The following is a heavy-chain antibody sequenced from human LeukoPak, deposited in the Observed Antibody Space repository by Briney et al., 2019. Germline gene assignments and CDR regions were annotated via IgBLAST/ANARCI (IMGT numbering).Heavy chain of an antibody. V-gene: IGHV3-23*01. CDR3: ARGGAVTGSNWYFDL. Sequence: GGSLRLSCAASGFTFSSYAMSWVRQAPGKGLEWVSAISGSGGSTYYADSVKGRFTISRDNAKNSLYLQMNSLRAEDTAVYYCARGGAVTGSNWYFDLWGRGTLVTVSS. D-gene: IGHD4-17*01. CDR2: ISGSGGST. CDR1: GFTFSSYA. J-gene: IGHJ2*01.